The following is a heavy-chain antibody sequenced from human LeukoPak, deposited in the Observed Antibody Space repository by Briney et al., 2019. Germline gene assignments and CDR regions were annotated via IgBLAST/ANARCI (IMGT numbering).Heavy chain of an antibody. CDR3: ARETGSTVGSTDFDY. Sequence: QPGRSLRLSCAASGFTFSSYVMHWVRQAPGKGLEWVAVMSYDGTSKYYADSVKGRFTISRDNSKNTLYLQMNSLRAEDTAVYYCARETGSTVGSTDFDYWGLGTLVTVSS. V-gene: IGHV3-30-3*01. D-gene: IGHD4-17*01. J-gene: IGHJ4*02. CDR2: MSYDGTSK. CDR1: GFTFSSYV.